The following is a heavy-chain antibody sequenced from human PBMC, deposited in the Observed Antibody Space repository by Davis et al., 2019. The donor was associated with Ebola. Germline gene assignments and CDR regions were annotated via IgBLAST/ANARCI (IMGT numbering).Heavy chain of an antibody. Sequence: GESLRISCAASGFTFSSYSMNWVRQAPGKGLEWVSYISSSSSTIYYADSVKGRFTISRDNAKNSLYLQMNSLRDEDTAVYYCAKDPYDFWSGYYTKGNAFDIWGQGTMVTVSS. CDR1: GFTFSSYS. V-gene: IGHV3-48*02. J-gene: IGHJ3*02. D-gene: IGHD3-3*01. CDR2: ISSSSSTI. CDR3: AKDPYDFWSGYYTKGNAFDI.